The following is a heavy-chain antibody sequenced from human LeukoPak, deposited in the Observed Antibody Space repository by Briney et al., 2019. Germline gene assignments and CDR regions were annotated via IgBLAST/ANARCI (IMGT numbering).Heavy chain of an antibody. Sequence: ASVKVSCKASGYTFTSYDINWVRQATGQGLEWMGWMNPNSGNTGYAQKFQGRVTMTRNTSISTAYMELSSLRSEDTAVYYCARVTSDFWSGYYSRYYYGMDVWGQGTTVTVS. CDR1: GYTFTSYD. CDR2: MNPNSGNT. D-gene: IGHD3-3*01. J-gene: IGHJ6*02. CDR3: ARVTSDFWSGYYSRYYYGMDV. V-gene: IGHV1-8*01.